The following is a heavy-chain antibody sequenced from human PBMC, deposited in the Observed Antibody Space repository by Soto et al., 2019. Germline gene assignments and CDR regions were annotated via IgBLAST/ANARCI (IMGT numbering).Heavy chain of an antibody. CDR3: AREGLWFGEL. Sequence: QVQLVQSGAEVKKPGASVKVSCKASGYTFTSYAMHWVRQAPGQRLEWMGWINAGNGNTKYSQKFQGRVTITRDKSASTDYMELSSLRSEDTAVYYCAREGLWFGELWGQGTLVTVSS. CDR1: GYTFTSYA. CDR2: INAGNGNT. D-gene: IGHD3-10*01. J-gene: IGHJ4*02. V-gene: IGHV1-3*01.